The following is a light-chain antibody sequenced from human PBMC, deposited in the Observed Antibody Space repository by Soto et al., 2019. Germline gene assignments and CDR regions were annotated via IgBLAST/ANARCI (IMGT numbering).Light chain of an antibody. CDR1: QTISSW. J-gene: IGKJ5*01. Sequence: DIQMTQSPSTLSGSVGDRVTITCRASQTISSWLAWYQQKPGKVPKLLIYAASTLQSGVPARFSGSGSGTDFTLTISSLQSEDFAVYYCQQYNNWPITFGQGTRLEIK. CDR3: QQYNNWPIT. V-gene: IGKV1-27*01. CDR2: AAS.